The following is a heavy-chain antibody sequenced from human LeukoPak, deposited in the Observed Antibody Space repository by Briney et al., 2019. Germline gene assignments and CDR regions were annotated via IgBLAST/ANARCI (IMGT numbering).Heavy chain of an antibody. CDR2: IYYSGST. V-gene: IGHV4-59*01. D-gene: IGHD4-17*01. Sequence: SETLSLTCTVSGGSISSYYRSWIRQPPGKGLEWIGYIYYSGSTNYNPSLKSRVTISVDTSKNQFSLKLSSVTAADTAVYYCARGGVHDYGDYEPFDYWGQGTLVTVSS. CDR1: GGSISSYY. J-gene: IGHJ4*02. CDR3: ARGGVHDYGDYEPFDY.